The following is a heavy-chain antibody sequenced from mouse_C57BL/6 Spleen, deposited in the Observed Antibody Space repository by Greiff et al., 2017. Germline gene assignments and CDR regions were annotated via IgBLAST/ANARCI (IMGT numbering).Heavy chain of an antibody. CDR3: ARSPNYYGSGGYFDY. D-gene: IGHD1-1*01. CDR2: IYPGDGDT. CDR1: GYAFSSYW. Sequence: VQLQQSGAELVKPGASVKISCKASGYAFSSYWMNWVKLRPGKGLEWIGQIYPGDGDTNYNGKFKGKATLTADKSSSTAYMQHNSLTTEDTAVYFCARSPNYYGSGGYFDYWGQGTTLTVSS. J-gene: IGHJ2*01. V-gene: IGHV1-80*01.